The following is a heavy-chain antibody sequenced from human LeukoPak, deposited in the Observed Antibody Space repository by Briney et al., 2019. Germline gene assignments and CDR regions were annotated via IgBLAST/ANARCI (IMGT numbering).Heavy chain of an antibody. CDR3: ANSQEVETPFDY. V-gene: IGHV3-23*01. J-gene: IGHJ4*02. CDR2: ISGSGGST. CDR1: GFTLSSYA. Sequence: GGSLRLSCAASGFTLSSYAMSWVRQAPGKGLEWVSAISGSGGSTYYADSVKGRFTISRDNSKNTLYLQMNSLRAEDTAVYYCANSQEVETPFDYWGQGTLVTVSS.